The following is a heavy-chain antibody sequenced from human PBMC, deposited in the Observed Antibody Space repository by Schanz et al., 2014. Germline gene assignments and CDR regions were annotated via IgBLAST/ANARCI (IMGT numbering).Heavy chain of an antibody. V-gene: IGHV1-2*02. CDR2: INPNSGDR. CDR3: ARDRDQWDGNFCDF. Sequence: QLQLVQSGAEVKKPGASVKVSCKASGYTFTGHHMHWVRQAPGQGLEWMGWINPNSGDRNYAQKFQGRVTMTTDTSTSTVYMELRSLRSDDTAVYYCARDRDQWDGNFCDFWGQGTLVTVSS. D-gene: IGHD1-26*01. J-gene: IGHJ4*02. CDR1: GYTFTGHH.